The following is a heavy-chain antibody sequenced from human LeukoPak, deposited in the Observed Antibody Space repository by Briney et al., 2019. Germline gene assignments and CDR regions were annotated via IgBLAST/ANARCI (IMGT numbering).Heavy chain of an antibody. J-gene: IGHJ4*02. CDR1: GFTFGDYL. D-gene: IGHD6-19*01. CDR2: ISGGTT. CDR3: SRGSGWLSVY. Sequence: GGSLRLSCTPSGFTFGDYLLSWFGKAPGKGLEWIGFISGGTTEYAASVKGRFTISRDDSTSIAYLQMNSLTTEDTAVYYCSRGSGWLSVYWGQGTLVTVSS. V-gene: IGHV3-49*03.